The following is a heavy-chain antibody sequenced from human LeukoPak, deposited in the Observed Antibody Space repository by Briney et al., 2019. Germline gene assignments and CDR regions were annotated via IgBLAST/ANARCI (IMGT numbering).Heavy chain of an antibody. CDR3: ARGHWSRTSCAAGWFDP. CDR1: GGSISSYY. Sequence: SETLSLTCTVSGGSISSYYWCWLRQPAGKRLEWIGYIYNSGSTNYNPSLKSRVTISADTSKNQFPLKLKSVTAADTAVYYCARGHWSRTSCAAGWFDPGGQGTLVTVSS. CDR2: IYNSGST. V-gene: IGHV4-59*13. D-gene: IGHD2-2*01. J-gene: IGHJ5*02.